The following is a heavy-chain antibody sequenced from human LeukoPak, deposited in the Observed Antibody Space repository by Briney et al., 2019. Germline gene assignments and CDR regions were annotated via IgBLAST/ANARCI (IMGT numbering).Heavy chain of an antibody. CDR3: GRKALGYRLGYGDY. J-gene: IGHJ4*02. CDR2: ISANGGST. CDR1: GFTFSTYA. Sequence: PGGSLRLSCAASGFTFSTYAMSWVRLAPGKGLGWVSAISANGGSTFYADSVKGRFTVSRDSSKDTLYLQMNSLRAEDTAVYFCGRKALGYRLGYGDYWGQGTLVTVSS. V-gene: IGHV3-23*01. D-gene: IGHD5-12*01.